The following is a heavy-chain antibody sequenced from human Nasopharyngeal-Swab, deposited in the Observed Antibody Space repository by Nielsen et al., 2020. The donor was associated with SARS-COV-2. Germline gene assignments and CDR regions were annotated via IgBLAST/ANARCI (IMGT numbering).Heavy chain of an antibody. D-gene: IGHD1-26*01. J-gene: IGHJ3*02. CDR2: ISYDGSNK. CDR1: GFTFSSYA. V-gene: IGHV3-30*04. CDR3: ASLPTVGATEDDAFDI. Sequence: GGSLRLSCAASGFTFSSYAMHWVRQAPGKGLEWVAVISYDGSNKYYADSVKGRFTISRDNSKNTLYLQMNSLRAEDTAVYYCASLPTVGATEDDAFDIWGQGTTVTVSS.